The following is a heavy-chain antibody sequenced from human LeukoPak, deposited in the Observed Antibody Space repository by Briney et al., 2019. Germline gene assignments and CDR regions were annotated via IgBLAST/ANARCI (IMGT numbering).Heavy chain of an antibody. J-gene: IGHJ4*02. CDR2: IKQDGSEK. CDR3: AGGSGFLTDY. V-gene: IGHV3-7*04. D-gene: IGHD3-22*01. Sequence: GGSLRLSCAASGLTFSGQWMNWVRQAPGKGLEWVANIKQDGSEKYYVDSVKGRFTISRDNAKNSLYLQMNSLRVEDTAVYYCAGGSGFLTDYWGQGTLVTVSS. CDR1: GLTFSGQW.